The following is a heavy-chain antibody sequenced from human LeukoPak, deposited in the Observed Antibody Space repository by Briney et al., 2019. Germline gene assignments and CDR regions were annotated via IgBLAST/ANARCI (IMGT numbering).Heavy chain of an antibody. Sequence: ASVKVSCKASGYTFTSYDVNWVRQATGQGGEGVGWVNPNSGHTGYVQKFQGRVTMTTNTSISTAYMELSSLRSEDTAVYYCARGAPGSYCSGGSCPYFDYWGQGTLVSVSS. V-gene: IGHV1-8*01. J-gene: IGHJ4*02. CDR1: GYTFTSYD. CDR3: ARGAPGSYCSGGSCPYFDY. CDR2: VNPNSGHT. D-gene: IGHD2-15*01.